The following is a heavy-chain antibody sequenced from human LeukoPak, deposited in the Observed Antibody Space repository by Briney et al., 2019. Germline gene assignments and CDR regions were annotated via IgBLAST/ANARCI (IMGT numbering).Heavy chain of an antibody. CDR1: GYTFTSYY. J-gene: IGHJ3*02. D-gene: IGHD1-26*01. CDR3: ATDTVGATRGHAFDI. V-gene: IGHV1-46*01. CDR2: INPSGGST. Sequence: GASVKVSCKASGYTFTSYYMHWVRQAPGQGLEWMGIINPSGGSTSYAQKFQGRVTMTEDTSTDTAYMELSSLRSEDTAVYYCATDTVGATRGHAFDIWGQGTMVTVSS.